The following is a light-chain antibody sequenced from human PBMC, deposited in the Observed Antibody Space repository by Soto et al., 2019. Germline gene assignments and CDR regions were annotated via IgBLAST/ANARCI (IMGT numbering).Light chain of an antibody. Sequence: QSVLAQPPSVSGAPGQKVTISCTGSSSNIGAGYDLHWYQQLPGTAPKLLLYGNSNRPSGVPDRFSGSKSGTSASLAIPGLQAEDEADYYCQSYDSSLSAYGFGTGTKRTVL. V-gene: IGLV1-40*01. CDR2: GNS. CDR1: SSNIGAGYD. J-gene: IGLJ1*01. CDR3: QSYDSSLSAYG.